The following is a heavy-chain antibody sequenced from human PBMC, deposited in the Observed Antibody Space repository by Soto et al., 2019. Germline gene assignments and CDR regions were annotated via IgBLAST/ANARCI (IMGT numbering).Heavy chain of an antibody. V-gene: IGHV3-7*01. CDR3: ARGGNIVLMVYATGDY. J-gene: IGHJ4*02. CDR2: IKQDGSEK. D-gene: IGHD2-8*01. CDR1: GFTFSSYW. Sequence: EVQLVESGGGLVQPGGSLRLSCAASGFTFSSYWMSWVRQAPGKGLEWVANIKQDGSEKYYVDSVKGRFTISRDNAKNSLYLQMNSLRAEDTAVYYCARGGNIVLMVYATGDYWGQGTLVTVSS.